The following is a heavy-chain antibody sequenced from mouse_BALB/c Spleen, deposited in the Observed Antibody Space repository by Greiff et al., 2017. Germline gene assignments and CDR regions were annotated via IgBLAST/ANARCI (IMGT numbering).Heavy chain of an antibody. V-gene: IGHV5-4*02. Sequence: EVQLVESGGGLVKPGGSLKLSCAASGFTFSDYYMYWVRQTPEKRLEWVATISDGGSYTYYPDSVKGRFTISRDNAKNNLYLQMSSLKSEDTAMYYCARGFDYDAWFAYWGQGTLVTVSA. CDR1: GFTFSDYY. CDR3: ARGFDYDAWFAY. CDR2: ISDGGSYT. D-gene: IGHD2-4*01. J-gene: IGHJ3*01.